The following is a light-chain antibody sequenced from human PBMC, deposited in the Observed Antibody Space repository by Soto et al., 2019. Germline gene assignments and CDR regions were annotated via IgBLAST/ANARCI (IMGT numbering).Light chain of an antibody. CDR3: AAWDDSLSGYV. CDR1: KNDIGVYDF. Sequence: QSVLTQPPSASGSPGQSVTISCTGTKNDIGVYDFVSWYQHHPGKAPRLIIYEVVQRPSGVPDRFSGSKSGNTASLTVSGLQSEDEADYYCAAWDDSLSGYVFGTGTKLTVL. CDR2: EVV. J-gene: IGLJ1*01. V-gene: IGLV2-8*01.